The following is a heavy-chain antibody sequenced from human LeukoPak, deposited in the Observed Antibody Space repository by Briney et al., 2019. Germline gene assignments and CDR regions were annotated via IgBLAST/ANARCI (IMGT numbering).Heavy chain of an antibody. Sequence: ASVKVSCKASGYTFTGYYMHWVRQAPGQGLEWMGWINPNSGGTNYAQKFQGRVTMTRDTSISTAYMELSRLRSDGTAVYYCARSRRIAAAGTGYYFDYWGQGTLVTVSS. D-gene: IGHD6-13*01. J-gene: IGHJ4*02. CDR3: ARSRRIAAAGTGYYFDY. CDR2: INPNSGGT. CDR1: GYTFTGYY. V-gene: IGHV1-2*02.